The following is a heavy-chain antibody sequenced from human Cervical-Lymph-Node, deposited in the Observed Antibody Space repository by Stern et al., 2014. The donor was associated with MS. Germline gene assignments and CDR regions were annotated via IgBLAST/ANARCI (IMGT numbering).Heavy chain of an antibody. CDR1: GYIFTGYY. Sequence: VQLVESGAEVKKPGDSVKVSCKTSGYIFTGYYIHWVRQAPGQGLEWMAWIDPNTGGTKYAQKFQGRVTMSRDTSISTAYVELSSLTSDDTAVYHCARDQRGITIFGVVTDYYYLGMDVWGQGTTVTVSS. CDR3: ARDQRGITIFGVVTDYYYLGMDV. J-gene: IGHJ6*02. CDR2: IDPNTGGT. D-gene: IGHD3-3*01. V-gene: IGHV1-2*02.